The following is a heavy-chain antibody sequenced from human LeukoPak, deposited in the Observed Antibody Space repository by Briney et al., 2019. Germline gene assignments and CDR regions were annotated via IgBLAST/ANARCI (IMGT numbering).Heavy chain of an antibody. V-gene: IGHV3-53*01. Sequence: GGSLRLSCVASGLTIGSRYMNWVRQAPGKGLEWVSALYLAGNTYYADSVRGRFTISRDNAENSLYLQMNSLRVEDTAVYYCATSTEAAGSDWGQGTLVTVSS. J-gene: IGHJ4*02. CDR2: LYLAGNT. D-gene: IGHD6-13*01. CDR1: GLTIGSRY. CDR3: ATSTEAAGSD.